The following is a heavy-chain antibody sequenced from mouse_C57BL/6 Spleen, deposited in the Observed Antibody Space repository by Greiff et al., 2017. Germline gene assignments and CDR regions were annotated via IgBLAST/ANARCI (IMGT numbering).Heavy chain of an antibody. V-gene: IGHV1-22*01. D-gene: IGHD1-1*01. CDR3: ARDYYGSSYDYAMDY. J-gene: IGHJ4*01. CDR1: GYTFTDYN. CDR2: INPNNGGT. Sequence: DVQLQESGPELVKPGASVKMSCKASGYTFTDYNMHWVKQSHGKSLEWIGYINPNNGGTSYNQKFKGKATLTVNKSSSTAYMELRSLTSEDSAVYYCARDYYGSSYDYAMDYWGQGTSVTVSS.